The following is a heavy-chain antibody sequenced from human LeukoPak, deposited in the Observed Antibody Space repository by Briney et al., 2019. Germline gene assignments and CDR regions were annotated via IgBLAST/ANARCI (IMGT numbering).Heavy chain of an antibody. CDR2: ISSDGSKI. V-gene: IGHV3-30*04. D-gene: IGHD2-15*01. CDR1: GFIFSNYA. Sequence: GGSPRLSCAASGFIFSNYAMHWVRQAPGKGLEWVALISSDGSKIYYADSVKGRFTISRDNSRNTLYLQMNSLRAEDSAVYYCARGLHRRCSGGICYQPFDYWGQGTLVTVSS. CDR3: ARGLHRRCSGGICYQPFDY. J-gene: IGHJ4*02.